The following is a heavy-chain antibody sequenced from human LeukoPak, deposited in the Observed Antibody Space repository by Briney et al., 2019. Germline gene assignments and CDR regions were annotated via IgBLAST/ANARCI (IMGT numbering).Heavy chain of an antibody. J-gene: IGHJ4*02. V-gene: IGHV4-39*07. CDR2: IYDSGST. CDR1: GGSISSSSYY. Sequence: PSETLSLTYTVSGGSISSSSYYWGWIGQPPGKGLEWIGSIYDSGSTYYNPSLKSRVTISVDTSTNQFSLKLSSGTAADTAVYYCARDSSSWKGGTDYWGQGTLVTVSS. CDR3: ARDSSSWKGGTDY. D-gene: IGHD6-13*01.